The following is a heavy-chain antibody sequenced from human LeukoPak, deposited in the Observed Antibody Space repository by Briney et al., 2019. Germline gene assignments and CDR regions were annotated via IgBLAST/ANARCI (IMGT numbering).Heavy chain of an antibody. CDR3: ARDNWGSLDY. CDR1: GSSISSHS. CDR2: DSNSGNI. D-gene: IGHD7-27*01. J-gene: IGHJ4*02. V-gene: IGHV4-59*11. Sequence: SETLSLTCTVSGSSISSHSWGWVRQPPGEGLEWIGYDSNSGNINYNPALKSRVTISVDTSERQFSLKLSSVSAADTAVYYCARDNWGSLDYWGRGTLVTVSS.